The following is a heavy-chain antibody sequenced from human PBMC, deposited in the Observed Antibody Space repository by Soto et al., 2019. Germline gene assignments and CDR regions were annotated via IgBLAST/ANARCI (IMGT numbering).Heavy chain of an antibody. V-gene: IGHV3-9*01. CDR2: ISSNSDTI. Sequence: GGSLRLSCAASGFTFSDYYMSWIRQAPGKGLEWVSGISSNSDTIDYADSVKGRFTISRDNAKNSLFLQMNSLRPEDTALYYCAKDMKWGGMTTIHYFDSWGQGTLVTVSS. D-gene: IGHD4-17*01. J-gene: IGHJ4*02. CDR3: AKDMKWGGMTTIHYFDS. CDR1: GFTFSDYY.